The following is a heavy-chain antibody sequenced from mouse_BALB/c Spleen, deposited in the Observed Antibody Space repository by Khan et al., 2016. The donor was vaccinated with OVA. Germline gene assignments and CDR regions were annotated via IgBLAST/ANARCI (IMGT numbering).Heavy chain of an antibody. D-gene: IGHD2-14*01. V-gene: IGHV3-2*02. CDR3: ARSLYYSYGDALDY. Sequence: VQLKESGPGLVKPSQSLSLTCTVTGYSITSDYAWNWIRQFPGNKLEWMGYISSSGSTSYNPSLKSRIFITRDTSKNQFFLQLKSVTTEDTATYYCARSLYYSYGDALDYWGRGTSVTVSS. CDR2: ISSSGST. J-gene: IGHJ4*01. CDR1: GYSITSDYA.